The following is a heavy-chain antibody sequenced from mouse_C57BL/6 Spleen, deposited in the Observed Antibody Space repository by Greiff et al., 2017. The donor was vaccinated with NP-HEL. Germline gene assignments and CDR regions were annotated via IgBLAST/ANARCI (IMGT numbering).Heavy chain of an antibody. CDR3: ARIVYYYGSSYGWYFDV. Sequence: VQLQQSGPELVKPGASVKISCKASGYAFSSSWMNWVKQRPGKGLEWIGRIYPGDGDTNYNGKFKGKATLTADKSSSTAYMQLSSLTSEDSAVYFCARIVYYYGSSYGWYFDVWGTGTTVTVSS. CDR1: GYAFSSSW. D-gene: IGHD1-1*01. CDR2: IYPGDGDT. V-gene: IGHV1-82*01. J-gene: IGHJ1*03.